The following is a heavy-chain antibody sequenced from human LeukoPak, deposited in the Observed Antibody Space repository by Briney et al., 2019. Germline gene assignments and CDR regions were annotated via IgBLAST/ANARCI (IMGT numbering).Heavy chain of an antibody. Sequence: GGSQRLSCAASGFTLTDFYKNWVRQAPGKGLEWVSWISPTSSYMYYADSVEGRFTISRDNSKNTLYLQMSSPRVDDTAVYYCAVGDPPDYWGQGTLVTVSS. CDR1: GFTLTDFY. CDR3: AVGDPPDY. V-gene: IGHV3-21*04. J-gene: IGHJ4*02. D-gene: IGHD2-21*02. CDR2: ISPTSSYM.